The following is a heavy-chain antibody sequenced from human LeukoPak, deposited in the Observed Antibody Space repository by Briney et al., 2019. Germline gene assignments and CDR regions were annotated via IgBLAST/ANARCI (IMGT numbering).Heavy chain of an antibody. Sequence: SETLSLTCTVSGGSISSSSYFWGWIRQPPGKGLEWIGSIYYSGSTYYNPSLKSRVTMSVDTSKNQLSLKLSSVTAADTAVYYCARSSSWYISFDYWGQGTLVTVSS. CDR1: GGSISSSSYF. CDR3: ARSSSWYISFDY. J-gene: IGHJ4*02. CDR2: IYYSGST. V-gene: IGHV4-39*07. D-gene: IGHD6-13*01.